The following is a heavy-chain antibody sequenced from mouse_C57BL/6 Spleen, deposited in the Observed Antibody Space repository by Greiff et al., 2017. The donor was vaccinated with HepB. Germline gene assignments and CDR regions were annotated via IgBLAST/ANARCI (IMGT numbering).Heavy chain of an antibody. V-gene: IGHV1-82*01. CDR2: IYPGDGDT. CDR1: GYAFSSSW. D-gene: IGHD2-5*01. Sequence: QVQLQQSGPELVKPGASVKISCKASGYAFSSSWMNWVKQRPGKGLEWIGRIYPGDGDTNYNGKFKGKATLTADKSSSTAYMQLSSLTSEDSAVYFCARGDYSIAYWGQGTLVTVSA. J-gene: IGHJ3*01. CDR3: ARGDYSIAY.